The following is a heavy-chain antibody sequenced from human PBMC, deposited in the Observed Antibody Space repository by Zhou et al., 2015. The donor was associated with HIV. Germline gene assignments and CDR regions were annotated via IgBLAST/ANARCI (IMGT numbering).Heavy chain of an antibody. J-gene: IGHJ6*03. CDR1: GGTFSSYA. D-gene: IGHD2-2*01. CDR2: IIPIFGTA. Sequence: QVQLVQSGAEVKKPGSSVKVSCKASGGTFSSYAISWVRQAPGQGLEWMGGIIPIFGTANYAQKFQGRVTITADESTSTAYMELSSLRSEDTAVYYCARGRYCSSTSCFAYIDYYYYMDVWGKGTTVTVSS. CDR3: ARGRYCSSTSCFAYIDYYYYMDV. V-gene: IGHV1-69*01.